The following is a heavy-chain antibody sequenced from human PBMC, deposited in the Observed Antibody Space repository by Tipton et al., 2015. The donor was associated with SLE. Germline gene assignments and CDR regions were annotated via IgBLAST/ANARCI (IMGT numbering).Heavy chain of an antibody. Sequence: TLSLTCTVSGASISSYYWSWIRQPPGKGLEWIGYVYYSGSTNYNPSLKSRVTISMDPSKNQFSLKLNSVTAADTAVYYCARFRDEYYYYAMDVWGQGTTVTVSS. CDR2: VYYSGST. V-gene: IGHV4-59*08. J-gene: IGHJ6*02. CDR1: GASISSYY. CDR3: ARFRDEYYYYAMDV.